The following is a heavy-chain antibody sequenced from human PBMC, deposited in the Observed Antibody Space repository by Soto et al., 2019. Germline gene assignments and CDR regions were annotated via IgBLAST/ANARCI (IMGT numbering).Heavy chain of an antibody. J-gene: IGHJ4*01. CDR2: VADSGKS. Sequence: SQTLSLTCTISGGSPSHCYWSWVRQPPGKGLEWIGNVADSGKSSYSPSLRSRLTISVDTSNTRLSLALSSVTAPNTAVYYCARDDRNDYIGNFGYLGQGTLVTVSS. CDR1: GGSPSHCY. D-gene: IGHD4-4*01. CDR3: ARDDRNDYIGNFGY. V-gene: IGHV4-59*12.